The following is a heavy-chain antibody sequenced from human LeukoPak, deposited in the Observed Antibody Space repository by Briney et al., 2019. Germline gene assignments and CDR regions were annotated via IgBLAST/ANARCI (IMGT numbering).Heavy chain of an antibody. Sequence: GGSLGLSCAASGFTFSSYSMNWVRQAPGKGLEWVSSISSSSSYIYYADSVKGRFTISRDNAKNSLYLQMNSLRAEDTAVYYCARDTPEYFQHWGQGTLVTVSS. CDR1: GFTFSSYS. CDR2: ISSSSSYI. CDR3: ARDTPEYFQH. J-gene: IGHJ1*01. V-gene: IGHV3-21*01.